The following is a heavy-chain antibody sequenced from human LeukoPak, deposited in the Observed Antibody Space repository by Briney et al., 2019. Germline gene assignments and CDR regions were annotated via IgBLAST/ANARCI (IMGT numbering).Heavy chain of an antibody. V-gene: IGHV2-5*02. Sequence: SGPTLVKPTQTLTLTCTFSGFSLSTSGVGVGWIRQPPGKALEWLALIYWDDDKRYSPSLKSRLTITKDTSKNQVVLTMANMDPVDTATYYCAHATGGYSSSSELDPWGQGTLVTVSS. D-gene: IGHD6-13*01. CDR2: IYWDDDK. CDR1: GFSLSTSGVG. J-gene: IGHJ5*02. CDR3: AHATGGYSSSSELDP.